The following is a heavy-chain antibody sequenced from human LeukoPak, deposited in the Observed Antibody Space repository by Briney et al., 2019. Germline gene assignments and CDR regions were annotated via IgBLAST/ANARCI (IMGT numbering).Heavy chain of an antibody. CDR3: ERYYYGSFDY. V-gene: IGHV4-39*07. CDR1: GDSISINSYY. D-gene: IGHD3-10*01. CDR2: ISYSGRT. Sequence: PSETLSLTRTVSGDSISINSYYSRSIRPPPGNGLELIGTISYSGRTYYNPSLNSPVTISVDTSTNQFSLKLLSVTPAHPSVYLRERYYYGSFDYWGQGTLVTVSS. J-gene: IGHJ4*02.